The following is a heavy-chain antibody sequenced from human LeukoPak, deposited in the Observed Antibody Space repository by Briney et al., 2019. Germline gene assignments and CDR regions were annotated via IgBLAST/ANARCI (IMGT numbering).Heavy chain of an antibody. J-gene: IGHJ5*02. Sequence: ASVKVSCKTSGYPFTTYEINWVRQAAGQGLEWMGWVHPNSGNTAYVQKFQGRVTMTRDTSITTAYMELSGLRSDDTAVYFCARGPRNDPWGQGTLVTVSS. CDR1: GYPFTTYE. V-gene: IGHV1-8*01. D-gene: IGHD1-14*01. CDR2: VHPNSGNT. CDR3: ARGPRNDP.